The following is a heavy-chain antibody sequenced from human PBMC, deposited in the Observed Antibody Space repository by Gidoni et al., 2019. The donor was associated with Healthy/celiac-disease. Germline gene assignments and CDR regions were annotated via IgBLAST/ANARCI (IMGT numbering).Heavy chain of an antibody. J-gene: IGHJ4*02. D-gene: IGHD3-10*01. CDR1: GFTFSSYG. V-gene: IGHV3-30*18. Sequence: QVQLVASGGGVVQPGRSLRLYCAASGFTFSSYGMHWVRQAPGKGLEWVAVISYDGSNKYYADSVKGRFTISRDNSKNTLYLQMNSLRAEDTAVYYCAKDSVRGGYFDYWGQGTLVTVSS. CDR3: AKDSVRGGYFDY. CDR2: ISYDGSNK.